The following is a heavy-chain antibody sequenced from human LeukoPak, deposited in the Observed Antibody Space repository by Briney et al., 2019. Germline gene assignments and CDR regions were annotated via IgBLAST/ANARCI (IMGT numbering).Heavy chain of an antibody. CDR2: INANSGGT. Sequence: ASVTVSCTASGNTFTCYYIHWVRQAPGQGLDWMGWINANSGGTNYAQKFQGRVTMTRDTSISTAYMELSRLTSDDTAVYYCARDQESGVSGDHGYWGQGTLVTVSS. D-gene: IGHD7-27*01. CDR1: GNTFTCYY. V-gene: IGHV1-2*02. CDR3: ARDQESGVSGDHGY. J-gene: IGHJ4*02.